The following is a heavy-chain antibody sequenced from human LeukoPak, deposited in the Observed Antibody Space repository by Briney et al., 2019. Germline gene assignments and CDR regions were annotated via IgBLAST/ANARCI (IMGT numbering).Heavy chain of an antibody. V-gene: IGHV3-33*01. Sequence: GRSLRLSCAASGFTFSSYGMHWVRQAPGKGLEWVAVIWYDGSNKYYADSVKGRFTISRDNSKNTLYLQMNSLRAEDMAVYYCARDYCSGGSCYDFDYWGQGTLVTVSS. D-gene: IGHD2-15*01. CDR3: ARDYCSGGSCYDFDY. J-gene: IGHJ4*02. CDR2: IWYDGSNK. CDR1: GFTFSSYG.